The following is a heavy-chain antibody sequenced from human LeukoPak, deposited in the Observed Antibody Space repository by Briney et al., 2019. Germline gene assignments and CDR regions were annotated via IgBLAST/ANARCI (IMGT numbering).Heavy chain of an antibody. V-gene: IGHV1-2*02. Sequence: ASVKVSCKASGFTFTSNYIHWLRQAPGQGLEWMGWINPNSGVTNYAQKFQGRVTITRDTSINTAYMELSSLTSDDTAVYYCARSTRWSVDVWGQGTTVTVSS. D-gene: IGHD2-15*01. CDR2: INPNSGVT. J-gene: IGHJ6*02. CDR3: ARSTRWSVDV. CDR1: GFTFTSNY.